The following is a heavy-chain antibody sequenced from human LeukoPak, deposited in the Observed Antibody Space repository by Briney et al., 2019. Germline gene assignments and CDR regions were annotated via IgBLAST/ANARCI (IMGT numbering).Heavy chain of an antibody. CDR3: ARLYSNSVNF. CDR2: IKRDGSDK. CDR1: GFTFSSYW. V-gene: IGHV3-7*01. J-gene: IGHJ4*02. D-gene: IGHD2-2*01. Sequence: PGGSLRLSCAASGFTFSSYWMSWVRQAPGKGLEWVANIKRDGSDKYYVGSVEGRFTISRDNAKNSLYLQMSSLRTEDTAIYYCARLYSNSVNFWGQGTMVTVSS.